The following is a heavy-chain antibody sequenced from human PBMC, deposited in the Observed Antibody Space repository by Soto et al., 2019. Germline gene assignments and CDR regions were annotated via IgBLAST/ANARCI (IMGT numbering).Heavy chain of an antibody. Sequence: PGGSLRLSCVGSGFIFSNNGMHWVRQTPGKGLEWVAFMSYDGSDTVYADSVKGRFTISRDNSKSTLFLHMSNLRAEDTAMYYCTIVRVADSALDHWGQGTLVTVSS. J-gene: IGHJ4*02. CDR3: TIVRVADSALDH. V-gene: IGHV3-30*02. D-gene: IGHD3-10*02. CDR1: GFIFSNNG. CDR2: MSYDGSDT.